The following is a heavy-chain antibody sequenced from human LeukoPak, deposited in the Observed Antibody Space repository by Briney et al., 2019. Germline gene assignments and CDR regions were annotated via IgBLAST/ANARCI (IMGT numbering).Heavy chain of an antibody. V-gene: IGHV1-24*01. Sequence: ASVKLSCKVSGYTLTELSMHWVRQAPGKGLELMGGFDPEDGETVYAQRFQGRVTMTEDTSTDTAYMELSSLRSEDTAVYYCATGSLRLGEFSLGYWGQGTLVTVSS. CDR1: GYTLTELS. J-gene: IGHJ4*02. CDR2: FDPEDGET. D-gene: IGHD3-16*02. CDR3: ATGSLRLGEFSLGY.